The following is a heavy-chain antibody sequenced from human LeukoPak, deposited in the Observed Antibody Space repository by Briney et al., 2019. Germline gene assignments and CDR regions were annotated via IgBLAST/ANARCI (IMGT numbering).Heavy chain of an antibody. CDR1: GFTFSSYW. V-gene: IGHV3-7*03. D-gene: IGHD3-22*01. Sequence: PGGSLRLSCAASGFTFSSYWMSWIRQAPGKGLEWVANIKQDGSQKNYVDSVKGRFTISRDNAKNSLYLQMNSLRAEDTAVYYCARSPYDSSGYYYHYYYGMDVWGQGTTVTVSS. CDR2: IKQDGSQK. CDR3: ARSPYDSSGYYYHYYYGMDV. J-gene: IGHJ6*02.